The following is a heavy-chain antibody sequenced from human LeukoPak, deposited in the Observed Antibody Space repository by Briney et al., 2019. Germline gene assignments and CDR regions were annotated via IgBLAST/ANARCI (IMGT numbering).Heavy chain of an antibody. V-gene: IGHV7-4-1*02. CDR1: GYTFTSYA. Sequence: WASVKVSCKASGYTFTSYAMNWVRQAPGQGLEWMGWINTNTGNPTYAQGFTGRFVFSLDTSVSTAYLQISSLKAEDTAVYYCARGFRGIAAAGKGSWGQGTLVTVSS. CDR3: ARGFRGIAAAGKGS. CDR2: INTNTGNP. J-gene: IGHJ4*02. D-gene: IGHD6-13*01.